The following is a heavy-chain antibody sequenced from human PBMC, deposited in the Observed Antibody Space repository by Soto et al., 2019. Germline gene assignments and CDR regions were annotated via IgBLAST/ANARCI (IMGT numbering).Heavy chain of an antibody. CDR1: GFTFSSYR. V-gene: IGHV3-21*01. CDR2: ISSSSSYI. J-gene: IGHJ6*04. Sequence: EVQLVESGGGLVKPGGSLRLSCAASGFTFSSYRMNWVRQATGKGLEWVSSISSSSSYIYYADSVKGRFTISRDNAKNSLYLQMNSLRAEDTAVYYCERVPGLNSDVWGKGTTVTVSS. CDR3: ERVPGLNSDV.